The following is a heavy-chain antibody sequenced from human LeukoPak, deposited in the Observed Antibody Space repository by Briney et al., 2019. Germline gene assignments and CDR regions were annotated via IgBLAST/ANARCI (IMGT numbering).Heavy chain of an antibody. CDR2: INWDSGNI. CDR3: ATQAY. V-gene: IGHV3-9*01. CDR1: GFTFEDYA. J-gene: IGHJ4*02. Sequence: GGSLRLSCAASGFTFEDYAMHWARQAPGKGLEWVSGINWDSGNIGYADSVKGRFTISRDNAKSSLYLQMNSLRAEDTAVYYCATQAYWGQGTLVTVSS.